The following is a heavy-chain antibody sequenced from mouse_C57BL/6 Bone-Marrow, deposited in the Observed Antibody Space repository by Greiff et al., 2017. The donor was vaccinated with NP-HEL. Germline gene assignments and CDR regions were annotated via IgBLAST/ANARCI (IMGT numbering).Heavy chain of an antibody. D-gene: IGHD1-1*01. CDR3: ARNYYGRSFDY. J-gene: IGHJ2*01. CDR2: INPSSGYT. Sequence: QVQLQQSGAELTRPGASVKMSCKASGYTFTSYTMHWVKQRPGQGLEWIGYINPSSGYTKYNQKFKDKATLTADKSSSTAYMQLSSLTSEDSAVYYCARNYYGRSFDYWGQGTTLTVSS. V-gene: IGHV1-4*01. CDR1: GYTFTSYT.